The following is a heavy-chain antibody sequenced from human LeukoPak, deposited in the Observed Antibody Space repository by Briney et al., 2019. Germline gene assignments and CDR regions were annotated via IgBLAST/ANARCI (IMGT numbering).Heavy chain of an antibody. CDR3: AKDSRPSGSYDY. V-gene: IGHV3-23*01. Sequence: GGSLRLSCAASGFTFSSYAMSLVRQAPGKGLEWVSAISGSGGSTYYADSVKGRFTISRDNSKNTLYLQMNSLRAEDTAVYYCAKDSRPSGSYDYWGQGTLVTVSS. CDR1: GFTFSSYA. D-gene: IGHD1-26*01. J-gene: IGHJ4*02. CDR2: ISGSGGST.